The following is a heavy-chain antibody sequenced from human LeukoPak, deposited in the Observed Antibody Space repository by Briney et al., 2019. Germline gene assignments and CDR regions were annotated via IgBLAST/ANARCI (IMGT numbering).Heavy chain of an antibody. D-gene: IGHD2-15*01. J-gene: IGHJ4*02. CDR3: ARDRRCSGGSCAFDS. CDR2: INHSGRT. V-gene: IGHV4-34*01. CDR1: GASISSYY. Sequence: PSETLSLTCTVSGASISSYYWSWIRQPPGKGLEWIGEINHSGRTNYNPSLKSRVAISVDTPKNQFSLKVRSVTAADTAVYYCARDRRCSGGSCAFDSWGQGTLVTVSS.